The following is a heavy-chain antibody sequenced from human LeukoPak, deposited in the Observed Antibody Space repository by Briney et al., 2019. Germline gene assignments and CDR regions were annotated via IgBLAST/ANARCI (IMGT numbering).Heavy chain of an antibody. CDR1: EFTFSKFY. V-gene: IGHV3-21*01. CDR2: ISGNSRFI. Sequence: GGSLRLSCTASEFTFSKFYMNWVRQAPGKGLEWVSSISGNSRFIYYADSVKGRFTISRDNADNSVSLQMNSLRAEDTAVYYCARDSFIWGQGTLVTVSS. J-gene: IGHJ4*02. CDR3: ARDSFI.